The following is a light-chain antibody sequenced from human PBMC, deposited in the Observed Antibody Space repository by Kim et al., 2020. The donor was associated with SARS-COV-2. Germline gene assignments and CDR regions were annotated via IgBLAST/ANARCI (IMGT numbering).Light chain of an antibody. CDR1: QTVGNGD. J-gene: IGKJ2*03. Sequence: VSPGERVSLSCRASQTVGNGDLAWYQQKPGQAPRLLIFGASTRATGIPDRFSGSGSGTDFTLTISGLESEDLAVYYCQQYGSSYSFGQGTKLEI. CDR2: GAS. V-gene: IGKV3-20*01. CDR3: QQYGSSYS.